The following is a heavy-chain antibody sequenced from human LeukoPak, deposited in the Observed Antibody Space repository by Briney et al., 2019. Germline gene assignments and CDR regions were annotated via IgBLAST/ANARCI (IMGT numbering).Heavy chain of an antibody. CDR3: AKPQNTSYYDSSGYYSYFDY. Sequence: GGSLRLSCAASGFTFSSYAMSWVRQAPGKGLEWVSAISGSGGSTYYADSVKGRFTISRDNSKNTLYLQMNSLRAEDTAVYCCAKPQNTSYYDSSGYYSYFDYWGQGTLVTVSS. CDR1: GFTFSSYA. V-gene: IGHV3-23*01. D-gene: IGHD3-22*01. J-gene: IGHJ4*02. CDR2: ISGSGGST.